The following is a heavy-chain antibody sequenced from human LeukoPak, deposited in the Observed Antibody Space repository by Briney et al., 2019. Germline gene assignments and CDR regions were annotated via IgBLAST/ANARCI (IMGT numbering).Heavy chain of an antibody. CDR2: IYYSGST. CDR1: GGSISSSSYY. D-gene: IGHD5-12*01. Sequence: PSETLSLTCTVSGGSISSSSYYWGWIRQPPGKGLEWIGSIYYSGSTYYNPSLKSRVTISVDTSKNQFSLKLSSVTAADTAVYYCARAVATILFYWGQGTLVTVSS. V-gene: IGHV4-39*01. J-gene: IGHJ4*02. CDR3: ARAVATILFY.